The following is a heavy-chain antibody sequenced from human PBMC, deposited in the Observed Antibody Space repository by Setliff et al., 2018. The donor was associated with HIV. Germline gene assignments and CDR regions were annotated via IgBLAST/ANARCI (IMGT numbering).Heavy chain of an antibody. V-gene: IGHV3-30*18. D-gene: IGHD1-26*01. CDR1: GFTFNTYA. CDR3: AKDRSGSYSFARD. CDR2: ISYDAANK. J-gene: IGHJ4*02. Sequence: PGGSLRLSCEASGFTFNTYAMSWVRQAPGKGLEWVAAISYDAANKHYIDSVKVRFTISRDNSKNTLYLQMNSLRAEDTAVYYCAKDRSGSYSFARDWGQGTLVTVS.